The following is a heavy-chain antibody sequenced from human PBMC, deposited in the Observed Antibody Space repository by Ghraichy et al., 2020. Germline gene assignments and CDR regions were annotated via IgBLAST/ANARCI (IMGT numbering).Heavy chain of an antibody. CDR2: INSVGSTV. Sequence: GGSLRLSCAASGFTFSGYEMNWVRQAPGKGLEWVSYINSVGSTVYYADSVKGRFTTSRDNAKNLLYLQLNSLRTEDTAVYYCARNPSSYFYDSSSPGGRGTLVTVSS. V-gene: IGHV3-48*03. CDR3: ARNPSSYFYDSSSP. J-gene: IGHJ4*02. D-gene: IGHD3-22*01. CDR1: GFTFSGYE.